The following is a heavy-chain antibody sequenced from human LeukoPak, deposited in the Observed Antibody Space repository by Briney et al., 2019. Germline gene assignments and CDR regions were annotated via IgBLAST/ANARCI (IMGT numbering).Heavy chain of an antibody. Sequence: SETLSLTCTVSGGSISTSNYYWGWIRQPPGKGLEWIGNIFYSGSTYYSPSLKSRVTISLDTSRNQFSLKLNSVTAADTAVYYCAKSNGYGLVDIWDQGTMVTVSS. CDR3: AKSNGYGLVDI. CDR2: IFYSGST. D-gene: IGHD3-10*01. CDR1: GGSISTSNYY. J-gene: IGHJ3*02. V-gene: IGHV4-39*07.